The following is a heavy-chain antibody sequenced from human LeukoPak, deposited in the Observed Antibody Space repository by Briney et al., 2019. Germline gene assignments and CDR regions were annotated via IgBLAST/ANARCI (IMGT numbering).Heavy chain of an antibody. J-gene: IGHJ6*02. CDR1: GFTFSTCA. Sequence: PGGSLRLSCAASGFTFSTCAIHWVRQAPGKGLEWVAIISYDGSNKYYADSVKGRFTISRDNSKNTLYLQMNSLRAEDTAVYYCAKDLVILAYYYYGMDVWGQGTTVTVSS. CDR2: ISYDGSNK. V-gene: IGHV3-30-3*01. D-gene: IGHD4-23*01. CDR3: AKDLVILAYYYYGMDV.